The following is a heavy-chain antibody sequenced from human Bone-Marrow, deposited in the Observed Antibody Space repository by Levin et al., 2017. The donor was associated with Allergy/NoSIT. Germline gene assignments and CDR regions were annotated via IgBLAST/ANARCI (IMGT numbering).Heavy chain of an antibody. D-gene: IGHD4-17*01. J-gene: IGHJ6*02. Sequence: PGGSLRLSCAASGFTFSPYSMNWVRQAPGKGLEWVSYISGNSGTTYYADSVKGRFTISRDNGKNSLYLQMTSLRDEDTAVYYCARAGHYNGDFTYAMDVWGQGTTVTVSS. CDR1: GFTFSPYS. CDR2: ISGNSGTT. CDR3: ARAGHYNGDFTYAMDV. V-gene: IGHV3-48*02.